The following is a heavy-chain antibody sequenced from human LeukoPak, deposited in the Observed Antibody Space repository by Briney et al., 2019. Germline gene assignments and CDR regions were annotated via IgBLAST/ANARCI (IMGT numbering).Heavy chain of an antibody. Sequence: GGSLRLSCAASGFTFSAFGMNWVRQAPGKGLEWVSTITNSGGSTYYVDSVKGRFTISRDNSKNTLYLQMNSLRAEDTAVYYCARRQSSSWYYYYYGMDVWGQGTTVTVSS. CDR1: GFTFSAFG. CDR2: ITNSGGST. CDR3: ARRQSSSWYYYYYGMDV. V-gene: IGHV3-23*01. J-gene: IGHJ6*02. D-gene: IGHD6-13*01.